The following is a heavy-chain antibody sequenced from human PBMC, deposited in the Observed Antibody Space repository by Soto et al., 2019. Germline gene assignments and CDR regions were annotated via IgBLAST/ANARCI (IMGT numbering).Heavy chain of an antibody. D-gene: IGHD6-13*01. CDR3: ARDRQGSSSWYLYFDY. CDR2: INPNSGGT. Sequence: ASVKVSCKASGNTFTGYYMHWGRQAPGQGLEWMGWINPNSGGTNYAQKFQGWVTMTRDTSISTAYMELSRLRSDDTAVYYCARDRQGSSSWYLYFDYWGQGTLVTVSS. J-gene: IGHJ4*02. V-gene: IGHV1-2*04. CDR1: GNTFTGYY.